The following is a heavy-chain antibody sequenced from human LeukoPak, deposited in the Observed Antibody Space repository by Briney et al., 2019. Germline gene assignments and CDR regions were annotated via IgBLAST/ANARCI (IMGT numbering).Heavy chain of an antibody. D-gene: IGHD4-17*01. J-gene: IGHJ4*02. V-gene: IGHV3-11*01. CDR1: GFTFSDYY. CDR2: ISSSGSTI. Sequence: PGGSLRLSCAASGFTFSDYYMSWIRQAPGKGLEWVSYISSSGSTIYYADSVKGRFTISRDNAKNSLYLQMNSLRAEDTAVFYCARAPPYGDYVSDYWGQGTLVTVSS. CDR3: ARAPPYGDYVSDY.